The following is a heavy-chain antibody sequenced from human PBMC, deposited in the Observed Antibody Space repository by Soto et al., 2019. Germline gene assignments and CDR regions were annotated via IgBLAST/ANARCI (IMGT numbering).Heavy chain of an antibody. D-gene: IGHD3-9*01. Sequence: GGSLKLCCAASGFTFSSYAMSWVRQAPGKGLEWVSAISGSGGSTYYADSVKGLFTISRDNSKNTLSLQMNNLRAEDTAVYYCARDIELRYFDWLLREPKPYGMAVWGQGTTVTVSS. CDR1: GFTFSSYA. J-gene: IGHJ6*02. V-gene: IGHV3-23*01. CDR3: ARDIELRYFDWLLREPKPYGMAV. CDR2: ISGSGGST.